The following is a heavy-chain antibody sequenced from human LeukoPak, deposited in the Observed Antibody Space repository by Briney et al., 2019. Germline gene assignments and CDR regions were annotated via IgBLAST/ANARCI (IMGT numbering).Heavy chain of an antibody. J-gene: IGHJ4*02. Sequence: GGSLRLSCAASGFTFSTYVMSWVRQAPGKGLERVSGISGSGDNTYYADSVKGRFTISRDNSKNTLYLQMNSLRAEDTAVYYCAKGSGYDTDFDYWGQGTLVTVSS. V-gene: IGHV3-23*01. D-gene: IGHD3-9*01. CDR2: ISGSGDNT. CDR3: AKGSGYDTDFDY. CDR1: GFTFSTYV.